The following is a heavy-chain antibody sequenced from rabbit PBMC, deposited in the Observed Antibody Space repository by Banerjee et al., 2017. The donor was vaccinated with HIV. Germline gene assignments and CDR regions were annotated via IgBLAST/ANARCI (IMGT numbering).Heavy chain of an antibody. Sequence: QEQLIESRGGLVKPGGSLKLSCTASGFSFSSSDYMCWVRQAPGKGLEWISCIAGSSSDFTYSASWAKGRFTISKTSSTTVTLQMTSLTAADTATYFCVRDQAGYAGYGPYYFYLWGPGTLVTVS. J-gene: IGHJ4*01. CDR3: VRDQAGYAGYGPYYFYL. D-gene: IGHD7-1*01. V-gene: IGHV1S45*01. CDR1: GFSFSSSDY. CDR2: IAGSSSDFT.